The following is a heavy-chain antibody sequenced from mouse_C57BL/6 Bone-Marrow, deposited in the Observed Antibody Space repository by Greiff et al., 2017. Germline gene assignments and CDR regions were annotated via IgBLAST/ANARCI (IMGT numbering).Heavy chain of an antibody. CDR3: ARGLYYGNSYWYFDV. V-gene: IGHV1-54*01. CDR2: INPGSGGT. D-gene: IGHD2-1*01. CDR1: GYAFTNYL. J-gene: IGHJ1*03. Sequence: QVQLQQSGAELVRPGTSVKVSCKASGYAFTNYLIEWVKQRPGQGLEWIGVINPGSGGTNYNEKFKGKATLTADKSSSTAYMQLSSLTSEDSAVYFCARGLYYGNSYWYFDVWGTGTTVTVSS.